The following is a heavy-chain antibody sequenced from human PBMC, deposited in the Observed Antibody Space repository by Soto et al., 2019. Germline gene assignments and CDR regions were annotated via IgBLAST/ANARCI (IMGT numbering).Heavy chain of an antibody. J-gene: IGHJ4*02. CDR2: IYPGDSDT. D-gene: IGHD3-3*01. CDR1: GYSFTSYW. Sequence: GESLKISCKGSGYSFTSYWIGWVRQMPGKGLEWMGIIYPGDSDTRYSPSFQGQVTISADKSISTAYLQWSSLKASDTAMYYCARLPRTIFGVVIVSYFDYWGQGTLVTVSS. V-gene: IGHV5-51*01. CDR3: ARLPRTIFGVVIVSYFDY.